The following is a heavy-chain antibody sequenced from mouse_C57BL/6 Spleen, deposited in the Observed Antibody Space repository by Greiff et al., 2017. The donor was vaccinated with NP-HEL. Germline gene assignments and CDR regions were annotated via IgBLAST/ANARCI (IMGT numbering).Heavy chain of an antibody. V-gene: IGHV6-3*01. Sequence: EVMLVESGGGLVQPGGSMKLSCVASGFTFSNYWMNWVRQSPEKGLEWVAQIRLKSDNYATHYAESVKGRFTISRDDSKSSVYLQMNNLRAEDTGIYYCTEFITTVVALRDVWGTGTTVTVSS. D-gene: IGHD1-1*01. CDR2: IRLKSDNYAT. CDR1: GFTFSNYW. CDR3: TEFITTVVALRDV. J-gene: IGHJ1*03.